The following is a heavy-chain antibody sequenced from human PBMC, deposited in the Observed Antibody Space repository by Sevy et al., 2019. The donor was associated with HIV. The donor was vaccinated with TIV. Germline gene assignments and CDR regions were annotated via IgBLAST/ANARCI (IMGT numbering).Heavy chain of an antibody. CDR3: ARVLRPVDYYYYYMDV. CDR1: GGTFSSYA. Sequence: ASVKVSCKASGGTFSSYAVSWVRQAPGQGLEWMGGIIPTFGTANYAQKFQGRVTITADKSTSTAYMELSSLRSEDTAVYYCARVLRPVDYYYYYMDVWGKGTTVTVSS. CDR2: IIPTFGTA. V-gene: IGHV1-69*06. D-gene: IGHD1-26*01. J-gene: IGHJ6*03.